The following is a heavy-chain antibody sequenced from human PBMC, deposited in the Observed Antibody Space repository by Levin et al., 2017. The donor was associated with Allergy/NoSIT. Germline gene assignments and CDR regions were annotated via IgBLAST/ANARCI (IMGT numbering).Heavy chain of an antibody. CDR1: GFTFTDYY. CDR3: ARVSPDTVYRPFDI. V-gene: IGHV3-7*04. D-gene: IGHD1-26*01. J-gene: IGHJ3*02. CDR2: MKTDGTEE. Sequence: PGASVKVSCIASGFTFTDYYMTWVRQAPGKGLEWVASMKTDGTEEYYVDSVKGRFTISRDNAKNSVYLQMNGLRAEDTAVYFCARVSPDTVYRPFDIWGQGTVVTVSS.